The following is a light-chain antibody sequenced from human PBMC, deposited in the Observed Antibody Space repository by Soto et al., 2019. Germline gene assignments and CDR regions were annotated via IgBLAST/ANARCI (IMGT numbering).Light chain of an antibody. J-gene: IGLJ1*01. CDR3: AAWDDSLNGFV. Sequence: QSLLTQPPSASGTPGQRVTISCSGSSSNIGSNTVNWYQQLPGTAPKVLFYSDNQRPSGVPDRFSASKSGTSASLAISGLQSEDEADYYCAAWDDSLNGFVFGTGTKVTVL. CDR1: SSNIGSNT. V-gene: IGLV1-44*01. CDR2: SDN.